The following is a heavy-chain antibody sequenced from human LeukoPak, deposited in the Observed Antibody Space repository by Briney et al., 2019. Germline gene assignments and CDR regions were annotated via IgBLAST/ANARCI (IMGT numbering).Heavy chain of an antibody. J-gene: IGHJ5*02. Sequence: PSETLSLTCTVSGGSISSSSYYWGWIRQPPGKGLEWIGSIYYSGSTYYSPSLKSRVTISVDTSKTQFSLKLSSVTAADTAVYYCARDATDGFDPWGQGTLVTVSS. CDR3: ARDATDGFDP. CDR2: IYYSGST. CDR1: GGSISSSSYY. V-gene: IGHV4-39*07.